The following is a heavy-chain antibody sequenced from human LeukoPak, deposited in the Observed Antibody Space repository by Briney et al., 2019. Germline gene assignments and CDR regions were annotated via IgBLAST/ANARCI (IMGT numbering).Heavy chain of an antibody. Sequence: SETLSLTCTVSGGSISSSSYYWGWIRRPPGKGLEWIGSIYYSGSTFYNPSLKSRVTISVDTSKDQFSLKMSSVTAADTAVYYCARETTRDRFMDVWGKGTTVTASS. CDR1: GGSISSSSYY. CDR3: ARETTRDRFMDV. CDR2: IYYSGST. V-gene: IGHV4-39*07. J-gene: IGHJ6*03. D-gene: IGHD4-17*01.